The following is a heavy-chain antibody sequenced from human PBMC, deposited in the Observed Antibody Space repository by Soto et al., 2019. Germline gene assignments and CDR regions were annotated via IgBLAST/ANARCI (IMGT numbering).Heavy chain of an antibody. Sequence: GGSLRLSCAASGFTFSSYSMNWVRQAPGKGLEWVSSISSSSSYIYYADSVKGRFTISRDNAKNSLYLQMNSLRAEDTAVYYCARDQATVTTYDYYYMDVWGKGTTVTVSS. V-gene: IGHV3-21*01. CDR3: ARDQATVTTYDYYYMDV. CDR2: ISSSSSYI. CDR1: GFTFSSYS. D-gene: IGHD4-4*01. J-gene: IGHJ6*03.